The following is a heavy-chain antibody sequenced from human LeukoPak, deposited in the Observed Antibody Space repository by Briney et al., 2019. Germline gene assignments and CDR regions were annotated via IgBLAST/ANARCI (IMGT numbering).Heavy chain of an antibody. Sequence: ASVKVSCKASGYTFTGYYMHWVRQAPGQGLEWMGRINPNSGGTNYARKFQGRVTMTRDTSISTAYMELSRLRSDDTAVYYCARGYCTNGVCYQTNYYYYYMDVWGKGTTVTVSS. V-gene: IGHV1-2*06. CDR2: INPNSGGT. CDR1: GYTFTGYY. J-gene: IGHJ6*03. D-gene: IGHD2-8*01. CDR3: ARGYCTNGVCYQTNYYYYYMDV.